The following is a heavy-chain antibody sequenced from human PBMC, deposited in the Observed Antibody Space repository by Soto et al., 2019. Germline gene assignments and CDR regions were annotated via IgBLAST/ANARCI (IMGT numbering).Heavy chain of an antibody. D-gene: IGHD1-20*01. CDR2: ISSGSGTI. Sequence: GVSLRLSCAASAFTLSRYSMNWVRQAPGKGLEWISYISSGSGTIYYADSVKGRFTISRDNAKNSLYLQMNSLRDEDTAVYYCASDTFANWNFYYYGMDVWGQGTTVTVSS. CDR1: AFTLSRYS. V-gene: IGHV3-48*02. CDR3: ASDTFANWNFYYYGMDV. J-gene: IGHJ6*02.